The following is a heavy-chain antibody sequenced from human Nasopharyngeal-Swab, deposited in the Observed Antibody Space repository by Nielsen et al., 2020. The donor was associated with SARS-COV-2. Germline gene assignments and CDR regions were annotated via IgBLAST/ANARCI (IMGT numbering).Heavy chain of an antibody. CDR3: ARDFGYYDSSGPY. CDR1: GFTFSSYS. CDR2: ISSSSSYI. Sequence: GESLKTSCAASGFTFSSYSMNWVRQAPGKGLEWVSSISSSSSYIYYADSVKGRFTISRDNAKNSLYLQMNSLRAEDTAVYYCARDFGYYDSSGPYWGQGTLVTVSS. V-gene: IGHV3-21*01. J-gene: IGHJ4*02. D-gene: IGHD3-22*01.